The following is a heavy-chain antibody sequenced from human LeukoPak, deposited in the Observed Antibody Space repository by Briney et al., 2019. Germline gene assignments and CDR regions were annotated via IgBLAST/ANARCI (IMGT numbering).Heavy chain of an antibody. J-gene: IGHJ4*02. V-gene: IGHV3-21*01. D-gene: IGHD6-13*01. Sequence: GGSLRLSCAASGFTFSSYSMDWVRQAPGKGLEWVSSISSSSSYTYYADSVKGRFTISRDNAKNSLDLQMNSLRAEDTAVYYCAMEGIAAAGKGDFDYWGQGTLVTVSS. CDR1: GFTFSSYS. CDR3: AMEGIAAAGKGDFDY. CDR2: ISSSSSYT.